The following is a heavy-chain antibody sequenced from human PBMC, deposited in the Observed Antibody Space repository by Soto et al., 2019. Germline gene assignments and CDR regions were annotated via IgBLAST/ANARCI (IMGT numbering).Heavy chain of an antibody. CDR1: GYTFTSHA. J-gene: IGHJ5*02. CDR3: ARDGIAAAGTSWFDP. D-gene: IGHD6-13*01. CDR2: INAGNGNT. Sequence: QVQLVQSGAEEKKPGPSVKVSCKASGYTFTSHAMHWVRQAPGQRLEWMGWINAGNGNTKYSQKFQGRVTITTDTSASTAYMELSSLRSEDTAVYYCARDGIAAAGTSWFDPWGQGTLVTVSS. V-gene: IGHV1-3*05.